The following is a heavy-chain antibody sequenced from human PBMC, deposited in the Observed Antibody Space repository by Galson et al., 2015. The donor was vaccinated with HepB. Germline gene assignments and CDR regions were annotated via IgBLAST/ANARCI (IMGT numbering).Heavy chain of an antibody. CDR3: ARDIGYQLLPCWFDP. Sequence: SLRLSCAASGFTFSSYWMSWVRQAPGKGLEWVANIKQDGSEKYYVDSVKGRFTISRVNAKNSLYLQMNSLRAEDTAVYYCARDIGYQLLPCWFDPWGQGTLVTVSS. CDR1: GFTFSSYW. CDR2: IKQDGSEK. D-gene: IGHD2-2*01. V-gene: IGHV3-7*01. J-gene: IGHJ5*02.